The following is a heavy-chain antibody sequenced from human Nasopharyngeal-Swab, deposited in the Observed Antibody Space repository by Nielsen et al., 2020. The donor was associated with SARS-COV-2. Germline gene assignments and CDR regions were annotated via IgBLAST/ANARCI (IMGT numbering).Heavy chain of an antibody. CDR3: AGELDYYGMDV. J-gene: IGHJ6*02. D-gene: IGHD1-1*01. Sequence: EGSLRLSCAASGFTFSSYGMHWVRQAPGKGLEWVAVISYDGSNKYYADSVKGRFTISRDNSKNTLYLQMNSLRAEDTAVYYCAGELDYYGMDVWGQGTTVTVSS. CDR1: GFTFSSYG. V-gene: IGHV3-30*03. CDR2: ISYDGSNK.